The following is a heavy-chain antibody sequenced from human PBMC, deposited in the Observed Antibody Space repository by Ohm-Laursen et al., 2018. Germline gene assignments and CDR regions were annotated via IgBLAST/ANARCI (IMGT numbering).Heavy chain of an antibody. CDR2: ISYDGSNK. CDR1: GFTFSSYG. J-gene: IGHJ6*02. Sequence: SLRLSCAASGFTFSSYGMHWVRQAPGKGLEWVAVISYDGSNKYYADSVKGRFTISRDNSKNTLYLQMNSLRAEDTAVYYCASVNYYDSSSGMDVWGQGTTVTVSS. V-gene: IGHV3-30*03. CDR3: ASVNYYDSSSGMDV. D-gene: IGHD3-22*01.